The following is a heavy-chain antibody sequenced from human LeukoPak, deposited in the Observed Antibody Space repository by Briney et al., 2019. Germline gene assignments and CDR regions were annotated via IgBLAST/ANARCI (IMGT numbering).Heavy chain of an antibody. D-gene: IGHD2-15*01. J-gene: IGHJ6*02. CDR1: GYSFTDYW. V-gene: IGHV5-51*01. CDR2: IFPGDFDL. CDR3: ARHGVEGCRGRRCYTSFHYYGMDV. Sequence: GESLKISCKGSGYSFTDYWIGWVRQMPGKGLEWMGIIFPGDFDLKYSPSFQGQVIISVDKSIDTAYLHWSSLQASDTAIYYCARHGVEGCRGRRCYTSFHYYGMDVWGQGTTVIVSS.